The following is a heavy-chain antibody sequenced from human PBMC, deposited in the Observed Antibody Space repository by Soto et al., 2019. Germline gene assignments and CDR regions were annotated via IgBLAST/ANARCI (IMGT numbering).Heavy chain of an antibody. J-gene: IGHJ4*02. CDR3: AHRVLRTVFGLVTTTAIYFDF. D-gene: IGHD3-3*01. CDR1: GFSLTTSGVG. Sequence: QITLNESGPAQVKPRQTLTLTCTFSGFSLTTSGVGVGWIRQSPGRAPEWLALIYWDDDKRYSPSLKSGLTITKDASKNQVVLTMADLDPVDTATYYCAHRVLRTVFGLVTTTAIYFDFWGQGTPVAVSS. V-gene: IGHV2-5*02. CDR2: IYWDDDK.